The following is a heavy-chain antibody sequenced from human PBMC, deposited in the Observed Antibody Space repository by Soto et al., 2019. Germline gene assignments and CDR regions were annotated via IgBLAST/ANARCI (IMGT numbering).Heavy chain of an antibody. V-gene: IGHV4-59*01. Sequence: LSLTCTVSGASITTSYWSWIRQPPGKGLEWIGYIDYSGSATYNPSLKSRVTISVDTSKNRFSLRLSSVTAADTAVYYCARDEAVAGGYYYYAVDVWGQGT. CDR1: GASITTSY. CDR2: IDYSGSA. D-gene: IGHD6-19*01. J-gene: IGHJ6*02. CDR3: ARDEAVAGGYYYYAVDV.